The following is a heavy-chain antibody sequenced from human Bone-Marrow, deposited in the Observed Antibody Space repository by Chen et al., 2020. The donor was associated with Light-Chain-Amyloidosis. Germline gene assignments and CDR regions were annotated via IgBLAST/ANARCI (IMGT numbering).Heavy chain of an antibody. CDR2: TYYRSKWYN. V-gene: IGHV6-1*01. J-gene: IGHJ5*02. Sequence: QVQLQQSGPGLVKPSQTLSLTCAISGDSVPSNSAAWNWIRQSPSRGLEWLGRTYYRSKWYNDYAVSVKSRITINPDTSKNQFSLQLNSVTPEDTAVYYCARDLPIAVAGRYNWFDPWGQGTLVTVSS. CDR1: GDSVPSNSAA. CDR3: ARDLPIAVAGRYNWFDP. D-gene: IGHD6-19*01.